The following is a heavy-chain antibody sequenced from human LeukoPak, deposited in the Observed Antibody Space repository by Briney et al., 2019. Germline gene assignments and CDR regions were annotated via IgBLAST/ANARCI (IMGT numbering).Heavy chain of an antibody. V-gene: IGHV4-61*02. D-gene: IGHD3-10*01. CDR3: ASYGSGSSYAFDI. Sequence: SETLSLTCTVSGASISSGSYYWSWIRQPAGQGLEWIGRIYTRGDTDYNVSLKSRLTISMDTSKNQFSLKLSSVTAADTAVYYCASYGSGSSYAFDIWGQGTMVTVSS. CDR1: GASISSGSYY. J-gene: IGHJ3*02. CDR2: IYTRGDT.